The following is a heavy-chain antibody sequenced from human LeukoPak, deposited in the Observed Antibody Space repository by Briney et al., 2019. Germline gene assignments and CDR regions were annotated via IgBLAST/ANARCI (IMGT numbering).Heavy chain of an antibody. CDR1: GFTFSGYS. CDR2: ISSSSNTI. CDR3: ARGYSSSPYYFDY. Sequence: GGSLRLSCAASGFTFSGYSTNWVRQAPGKGLEWVSYISSSSNTIYNADSVKGRFTISRDNAKNSLYLQMNSLRAEDTAVYYCARGYSSSPYYFDYWGQGTLVTVSS. V-gene: IGHV3-48*04. D-gene: IGHD6-13*01. J-gene: IGHJ4*02.